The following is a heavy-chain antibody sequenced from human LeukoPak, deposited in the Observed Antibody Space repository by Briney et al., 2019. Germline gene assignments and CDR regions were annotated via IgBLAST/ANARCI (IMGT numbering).Heavy chain of an antibody. Sequence: GGSLRLSCAAYGFSFSNAWMNWVRQREGKGMEWLGRIKTKADGGTTEYSAPVKGRFTISRDDSKNTLFLQMNSLKADDTAVYYCTTRIITTSDYWGQGALVTVSS. CDR3: TTRIITTSDY. CDR2: IKTKADGGTT. CDR1: GFSFSNAW. J-gene: IGHJ4*02. V-gene: IGHV3-15*01. D-gene: IGHD3-3*01.